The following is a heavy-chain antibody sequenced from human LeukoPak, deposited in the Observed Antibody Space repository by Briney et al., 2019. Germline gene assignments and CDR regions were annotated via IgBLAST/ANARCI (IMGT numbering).Heavy chain of an antibody. CDR2: ITTSSTYT. V-gene: IGHV3-21*01. J-gene: IGHJ6*03. D-gene: IGHD1-26*01. Sequence: GGSLRLSCAASGFSFSSYNMNWVRQAPGKVLEWVSSITTSSTYTFYADSVKGRFTISRDNAKNSLCLQMNSLRVEDTAVYYCARDPYSGSYGDSYYYYMDVWGKGTTVTISS. CDR1: GFSFSSYN. CDR3: ARDPYSGSYGDSYYYYMDV.